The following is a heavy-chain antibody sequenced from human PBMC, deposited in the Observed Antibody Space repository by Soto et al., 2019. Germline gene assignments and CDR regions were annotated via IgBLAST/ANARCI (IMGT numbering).Heavy chain of an antibody. D-gene: IGHD3-3*01. CDR2: IYYNGDT. Sequence: QVRLQESGPKLVRPSQTLSLTCSVSGVSINRGDYYWSWIRQSPGRGLEWIGSIYYNGDTNYNPSLGSTVTMSVDTSKNQFSLDLKSVVAADTAVYFCAREGGDFVQVPYYWGQGTLMTVSS. V-gene: IGHV4-30-4*01. CDR1: GVSINRGDYY. J-gene: IGHJ4*02. CDR3: AREGGDFVQVPYY.